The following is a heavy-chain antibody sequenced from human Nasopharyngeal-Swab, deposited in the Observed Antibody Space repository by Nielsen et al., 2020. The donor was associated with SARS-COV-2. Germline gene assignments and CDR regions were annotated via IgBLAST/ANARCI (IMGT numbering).Heavy chain of an antibody. CDR2: ISYDGSNK. J-gene: IGHJ5*02. CDR3: ARAAAGTYRNWFDP. D-gene: IGHD6-13*01. V-gene: IGHV3-30-3*01. Sequence: VRQAPGKGLKWVAVISYDGSNKYYADSVKGRFTISRDNSKNTLYLQMNSLRAEDTAVYYCARAAAGTYRNWFDPWGQGTLVTVSS.